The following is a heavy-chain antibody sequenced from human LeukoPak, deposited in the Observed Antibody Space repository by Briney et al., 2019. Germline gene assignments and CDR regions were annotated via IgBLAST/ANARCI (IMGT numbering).Heavy chain of an antibody. J-gene: IGHJ5*02. CDR3: AREVVAVPAAGNNWFDP. Sequence: ASVKVSCKASGYTFTSYYMHWVRQAPGQGLEWMGIINPSGGSTSYAQKFQGRVTMTRDTSISTAYMELSRLRSDDTAVYYCAREVVAVPAAGNNWFDPWGQGTLVTVSS. D-gene: IGHD2-2*01. CDR2: INPSGGST. CDR1: GYTFTSYY. V-gene: IGHV1-46*01.